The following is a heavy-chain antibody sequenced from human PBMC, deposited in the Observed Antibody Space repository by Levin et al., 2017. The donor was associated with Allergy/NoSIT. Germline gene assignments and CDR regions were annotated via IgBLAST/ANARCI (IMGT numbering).Heavy chain of an antibody. CDR2: TSDSGGST. J-gene: IGHJ6*01. V-gene: IGHV3-23*01. CDR3: AKDLSAVPAATYYYAMDV. D-gene: IGHD2-2*01. CDR1: GFTFSSYA. Sequence: GESLKISCAASGFTFSSYAMNWVRQAPGKGLEWVSGTSDSGGSTYYADSVKGRFTISRDNSKNTLYLQVNSLRAEDTALYYCAKDLSAVPAATYYYAMDVWGPGTTVTVSS.